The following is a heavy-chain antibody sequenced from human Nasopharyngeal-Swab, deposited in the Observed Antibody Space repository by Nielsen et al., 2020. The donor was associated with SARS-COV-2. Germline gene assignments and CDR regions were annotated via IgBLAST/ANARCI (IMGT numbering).Heavy chain of an antibody. Sequence: GGSLRLSCKGSGYSFTSYWISWVRQVPGKGLEWMGRIDPSDSYTNYSPSFQGHVTISADKSISTAYLQWSSLKASDTAMYYCARRDGYIDDYWGQGTLVTVSS. CDR3: ARRDGYIDDY. CDR2: IDPSDSYT. V-gene: IGHV5-10-1*01. D-gene: IGHD5-24*01. J-gene: IGHJ4*02. CDR1: GYSFTSYW.